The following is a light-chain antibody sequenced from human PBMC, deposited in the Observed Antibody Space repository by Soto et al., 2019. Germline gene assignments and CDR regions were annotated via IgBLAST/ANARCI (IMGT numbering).Light chain of an antibody. V-gene: IGLV2-23*01. CDR3: CSYEDGDTYV. Sequence: QSALTQPASVSGSPGQSITISCTGTRSNVGTYNLVSWFQQLPGKAPKLIIYEATERPTGISFRFSGSKSGNTASLTISGLQAEDEAAYYCCSYEDGDTYVFGTGTKLTVL. CDR1: RSNVGTYNL. J-gene: IGLJ1*01. CDR2: EAT.